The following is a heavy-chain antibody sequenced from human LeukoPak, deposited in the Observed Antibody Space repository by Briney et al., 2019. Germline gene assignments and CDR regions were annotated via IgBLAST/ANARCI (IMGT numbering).Heavy chain of an antibody. J-gene: IGHJ4*02. Sequence: PSATLSLTCAVSGGSISSSNWWSWVRPPPGKGLGWIGEIYHSGSTNYNPPLKSRVTISVDKSKNQFSLKLSSVTAADTAVYYCARDRPDVVAGRYFDYWGQGTLVTVSS. D-gene: IGHD2-21*01. CDR2: IYHSGST. CDR3: ARDRPDVVAGRYFDY. V-gene: IGHV4-4*02. CDR1: GGSISSSNW.